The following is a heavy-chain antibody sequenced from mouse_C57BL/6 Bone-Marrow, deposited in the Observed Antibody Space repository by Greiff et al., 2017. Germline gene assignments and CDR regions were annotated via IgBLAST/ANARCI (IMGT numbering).Heavy chain of an antibody. CDR1: GFTFSSYG. V-gene: IGHV5-6*02. D-gene: IGHD4-1*01. CDR2: ISSGGSFT. Sequence: DVTLVESGGDLVKPGGSLKLSCAASGFTFSSYGMSWVRHPPDKMLEWVATISSGGSFTSSPYTVKGRFTISRENAKKTQYLQMSSLKSEDTAMYYCAKANWDEAMDYWGQGTSVTVSS. CDR3: AKANWDEAMDY. J-gene: IGHJ4*01.